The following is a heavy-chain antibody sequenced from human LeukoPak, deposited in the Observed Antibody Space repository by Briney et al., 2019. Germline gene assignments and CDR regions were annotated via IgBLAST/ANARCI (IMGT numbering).Heavy chain of an antibody. CDR3: ARLSYGGYPPYYGMDV. D-gene: IGHD5-12*01. J-gene: IGHJ6*02. CDR2: INHSGST. V-gene: IGHV4-34*01. CDR1: GGSFSGYY. Sequence: SETLSLTCAVYGGSFSGYYWSWIRQPPGKGLEWIGEINHSGSTNYNPSLKSRVTISVDTSKNQFSLKLSSVTAADTAVYYCARLSYGGYPPYYGMDVWGQGTTVTVSS.